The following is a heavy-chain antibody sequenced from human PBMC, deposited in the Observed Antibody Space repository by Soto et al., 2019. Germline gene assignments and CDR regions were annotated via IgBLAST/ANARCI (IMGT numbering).Heavy chain of an antibody. CDR3: ARESVRYGSYYGFLALGIPTPDFDY. Sequence: PGGSLRLSCAASGFTFSSYEMNWVRQAPGKGLEWVSYISSSGSTICYADSVKGRFAISRDNAENSLYLQMNSLRAEDTAVYYCARESVRYGSYYGFLALGIPTPDFDYWGQGTLVTVSS. V-gene: IGHV3-48*03. CDR2: ISSSGSTI. CDR1: GFTFSSYE. D-gene: IGHD1-26*01. J-gene: IGHJ4*02.